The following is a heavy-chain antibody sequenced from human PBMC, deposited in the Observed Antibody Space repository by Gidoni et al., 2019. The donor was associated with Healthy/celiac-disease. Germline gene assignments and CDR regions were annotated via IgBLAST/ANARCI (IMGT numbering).Heavy chain of an antibody. CDR3: ARDGVGLVKGRTGWYYFDY. D-gene: IGHD3-9*01. J-gene: IGHJ4*02. CDR2: IYYSGST. V-gene: IGHV4-59*01. Sequence: QVQLQESGPGLVKPSETLSLTCPVSGGSISSYYWSWIRQPPGKGLEWIGYIYYSGSTNYNPSLKSRVTISVDTSKNQFSLKLSSVTAADTAVYYCARDGVGLVKGRTGWYYFDYWGQGTLVTVSS. CDR1: GGSISSYY.